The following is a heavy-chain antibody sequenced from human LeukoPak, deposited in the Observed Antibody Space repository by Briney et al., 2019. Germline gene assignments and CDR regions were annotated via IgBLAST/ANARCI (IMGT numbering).Heavy chain of an antibody. CDR1: GFTFSNYG. CDR2: ISYDGSNK. V-gene: IGHV3-30*18. Sequence: GGSLRLSCAASGFTFSNYGMHWVRQAPGKGLEWVATISYDGSNKYYAESVKGRFTISRDNSKNTLYLQMNSLRAEDTAVYSCAKNGEVLSWFDPWGQGTLVTVSS. J-gene: IGHJ5*02. D-gene: IGHD3-10*01. CDR3: AKNGEVLSWFDP.